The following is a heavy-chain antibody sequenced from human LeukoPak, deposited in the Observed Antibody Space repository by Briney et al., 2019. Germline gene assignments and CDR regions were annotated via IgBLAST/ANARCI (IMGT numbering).Heavy chain of an antibody. CDR1: GFTFSSYS. V-gene: IGHV3-21*01. CDR2: ISGSSSYI. J-gene: IGHJ4*02. Sequence: EGSLRLSCAASGFTFSSYSMNWVRQAPGKGLEWVSSISGSSSYIYYADSVKGRFTISRDNAKNSLYLHMNSLRAEDTAVYYCARGLLGLISNPHDYWGREPWSPSPQ. CDR3: ARGLLGLISNPHDY. D-gene: IGHD3-3*02.